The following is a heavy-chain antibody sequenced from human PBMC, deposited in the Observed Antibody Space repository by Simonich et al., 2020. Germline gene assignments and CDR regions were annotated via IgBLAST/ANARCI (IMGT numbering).Heavy chain of an antibody. J-gene: IGHJ4*02. Sequence: GGGLVKPGGSLRLSCAASGFTFSSYSMNWVRQAPGKGLEWVSSISSSSSYIYYADSVKGRFTISRDNAKNSLYLQMNSLRVEDTAVYYCARDTSYYGSGSYYFDYWGQGTLVTVSS. D-gene: IGHD3-10*01. CDR2: ISSSSSYI. CDR1: GFTFSSYS. CDR3: ARDTSYYGSGSYYFDY. V-gene: IGHV3-21*01.